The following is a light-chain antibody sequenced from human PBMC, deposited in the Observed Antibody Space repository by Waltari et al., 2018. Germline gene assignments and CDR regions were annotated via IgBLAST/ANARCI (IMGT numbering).Light chain of an antibody. CDR3: QQPGRSPT. CDR1: QSV. CDR2: GAS. V-gene: IGKV3-20*01. J-gene: IGKJ1*01. Sequence: DIVLTQSPATLSLSPGERATLSCRDRQSVAWYQQKHGQSPRLLVYGASTRATGIPDRLSGTGFETDFTLTISSLEPEDFAIYYCQQPGRSPTFGQGTKVEIK.